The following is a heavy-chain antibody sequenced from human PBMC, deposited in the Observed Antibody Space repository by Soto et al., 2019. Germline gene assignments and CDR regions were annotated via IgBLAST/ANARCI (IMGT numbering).Heavy chain of an antibody. D-gene: IGHD5-18*01. CDR2: IIPTLDIV. Sequence: QVQLVQSGAELKKPGSSVKVSCEASGGTFNSHTIIAWVRQAPGQGPEWMGRIIPTLDIVDYAQKFQDRVTITAHRPTNTAFMELRSLVSEDTAVYYCARDERGYNYVSDYGLDVWGQGTMVTVS. CDR1: GGTFNSHT. V-gene: IGHV1-69*08. J-gene: IGHJ6*02. CDR3: ARDERGYNYVSDYGLDV.